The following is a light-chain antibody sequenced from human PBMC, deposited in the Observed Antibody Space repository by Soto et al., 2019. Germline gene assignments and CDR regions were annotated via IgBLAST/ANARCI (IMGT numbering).Light chain of an antibody. Sequence: QSALTQPASLSGSPGQSITISCTGPSSDVGGYNSVSWYQQHPGKAPKLMIYDVSNRPSGVSNRFSGSKSGNTASLTISGLQAEDEADYDCSSYRASSTTHYVFGTGTKVTVL. J-gene: IGLJ1*01. CDR2: DVS. CDR1: SSDVGGYNS. CDR3: SSYRASSTTHYV. V-gene: IGLV2-14*03.